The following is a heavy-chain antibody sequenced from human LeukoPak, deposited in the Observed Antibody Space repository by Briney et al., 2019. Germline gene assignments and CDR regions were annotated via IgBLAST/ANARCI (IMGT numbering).Heavy chain of an antibody. CDR1: GGSISSYY. V-gene: IGHV4-59*08. Sequence: SETLSLTCTVSGGSISSYYWSWIRQPPGKGLEWIGYIYYNGRTTYNPSLSSRVTISVDMSKNQFPLKLSSVSAADTAIYYCARHGGTVAVNDAFDVWGQGTVVTVSS. CDR2: IYYNGRT. D-gene: IGHD1-1*01. CDR3: ARHGGTVAVNDAFDV. J-gene: IGHJ3*01.